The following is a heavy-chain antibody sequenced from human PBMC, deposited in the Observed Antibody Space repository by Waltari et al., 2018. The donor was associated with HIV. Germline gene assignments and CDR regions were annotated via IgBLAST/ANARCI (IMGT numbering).Heavy chain of an antibody. CDR3: ARGRDFWTTNDPPVVLLYFGY. CDR2: INHSGAT. Sequence: QVQLQQRGAGLLKPPETLSLTCAVHAASFNGFYWGWIRQPPGKVLGWVGEINHSGATNYTPSLKSRVTISVYTSKNQFSLELTSVTAADTALYFCARGRDFWTTNDPPVVLLYFGYWGQGPLVTVSS. CDR1: AASFNGFY. D-gene: IGHD3-3*01. J-gene: IGHJ4*02. V-gene: IGHV4-34*01.